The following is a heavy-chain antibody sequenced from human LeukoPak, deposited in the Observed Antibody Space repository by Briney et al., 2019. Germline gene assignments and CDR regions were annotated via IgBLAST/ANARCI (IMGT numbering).Heavy chain of an antibody. V-gene: IGHV3-21*04. CDR1: GFTLSTYS. CDR3: ARTYYYYGMDV. J-gene: IGHJ6*02. Sequence: GESLRLSCAPSGFTLSTYSFNWVRQAPGKGLEWLSSISTGGSDIYYADSVKGRFTISRDNAKNSLYLQMNSLRAEDTALYYCARTYYYYGMDVWGQGTTVTVSS. CDR2: ISTGGSDI.